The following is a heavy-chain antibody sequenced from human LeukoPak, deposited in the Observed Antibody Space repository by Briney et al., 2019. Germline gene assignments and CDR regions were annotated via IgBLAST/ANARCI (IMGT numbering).Heavy chain of an antibody. D-gene: IGHD4-23*01. CDR2: IYWDDDK. J-gene: IGHJ4*02. Sequence: SGPTLVNPTQTLTLTCTFSGFSLSTSGVGVGWIRQPPGKALEWLALIYWDDDKRYSPSLKGRLTITKDTSKNQVVLTMTNMDPVDTATYYCAHPGGNSPFDYWGQGTLVTVSS. CDR3: AHPGGNSPFDY. V-gene: IGHV2-5*02. CDR1: GFSLSTSGVG.